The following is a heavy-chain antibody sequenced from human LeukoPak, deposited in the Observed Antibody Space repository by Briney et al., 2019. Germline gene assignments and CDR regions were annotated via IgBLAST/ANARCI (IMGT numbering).Heavy chain of an antibody. J-gene: IGHJ4*02. V-gene: IGHV4-38-2*02. CDR3: AREGYYDILTGYYY. D-gene: IGHD3-9*01. CDR2: IYHSGST. Sequence: SETLSLTCAVSGYSISSGYYWGWIRQPPGKGLEWIGSIYHSGSTYYNPSLKSRVTISVDTSKNQFSLKLSSVTAADTAVYYCAREGYYDILTGYYYWGQGTPVTVSS. CDR1: GYSISSGYY.